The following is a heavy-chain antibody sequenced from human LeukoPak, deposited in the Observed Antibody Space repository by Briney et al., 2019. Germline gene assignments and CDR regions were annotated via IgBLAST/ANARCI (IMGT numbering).Heavy chain of an antibody. CDR2: INAGNGNT. J-gene: IGHJ6*02. V-gene: IGHV1-3*01. D-gene: IGHD2-8*01. Sequence: ASVKVSCKASGYTFTSYAMHWVRQAPGQRLEWMGWINAGNGNTKYSQKFQGRVTITRDASASTAYMELSSLRSEDTAVYYCARDGYCTNGVCHTYYYYGMDVWGQGTTVTVSS. CDR3: ARDGYCTNGVCHTYYYYGMDV. CDR1: GYTFTSYA.